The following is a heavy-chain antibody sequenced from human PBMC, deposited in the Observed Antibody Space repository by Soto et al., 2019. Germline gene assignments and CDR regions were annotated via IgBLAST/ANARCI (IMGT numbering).Heavy chain of an antibody. CDR1: GYSFTSYW. CDR3: ARTYCGGNCPSKMDY. V-gene: IGHV5-51*01. D-gene: IGHD2-21*02. Sequence: PGESLKISCKGSGYSFTSYWISWVRQMPGKGLEWVGIIYPGDSDTRYRPSFQDQVTISVDKSIATAYLQWSSLKASDTAMYYCARTYCGGNCPSKMDYWGQGTPVTVSS. J-gene: IGHJ4*02. CDR2: IYPGDSDT.